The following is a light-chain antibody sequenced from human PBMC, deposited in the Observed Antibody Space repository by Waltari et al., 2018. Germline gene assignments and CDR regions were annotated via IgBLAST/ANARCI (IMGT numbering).Light chain of an antibody. V-gene: IGKV3-15*01. CDR3: QQYNNWPPCT. J-gene: IGKJ5*01. CDR2: GAS. Sequence: IVMTQYPATLSVPPAERASLACRASQSVSSNLAWYQQKPGQAPRLLIYGASTRATGIPARFSGSGSGTEFTLTISSLQSEDFAVYYCQQYNNWPPCTFGQGTRLEIK. CDR1: QSVSSN.